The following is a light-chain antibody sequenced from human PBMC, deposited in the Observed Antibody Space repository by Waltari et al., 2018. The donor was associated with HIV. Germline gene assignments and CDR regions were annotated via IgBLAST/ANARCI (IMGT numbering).Light chain of an antibody. J-gene: IGLJ2*01. Sequence: QSALTQPASVSGSPGQSITLSCTAPSSDVGGYNYVSWYQQHPGKAPKLMIYDVSKRPSGVSNRFSGSKSGNTASLTISGLQAEDEADYYCCSYAGSSTVVFGGGTKLTVL. V-gene: IGLV2-23*02. CDR3: CSYAGSSTVV. CDR1: SSDVGGYNY. CDR2: DVS.